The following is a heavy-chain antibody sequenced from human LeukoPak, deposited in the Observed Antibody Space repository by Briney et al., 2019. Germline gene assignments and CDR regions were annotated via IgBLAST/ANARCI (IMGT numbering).Heavy chain of an antibody. D-gene: IGHD6-19*01. CDR2: ISSSGGTI. J-gene: IGHJ4*02. CDR1: GFNFLGYN. CDR3: ARVSSGWTSGY. Sequence: PGGSLRLSCITSGFNFLGYNMAWVRQAPGKGLEWVSYISSSGGTIYYADSVKGRFTISRDNAKNSLYLQMNSLRAEDTAVYYCARVSSGWTSGYWGQGTLVTVSS. V-gene: IGHV3-48*03.